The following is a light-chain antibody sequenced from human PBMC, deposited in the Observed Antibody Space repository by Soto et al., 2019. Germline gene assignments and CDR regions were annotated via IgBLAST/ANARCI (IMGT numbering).Light chain of an antibody. CDR2: EVS. Sequence: QSALTQPASVSGSPGQSITISCTGTSSDVGNYNYVSWYQQHPGKAPKLMIYEVSNRPSGVSNRFSGSKSGNTASLTISGLQAEDEADYYCSSSSTTSTHVLFGGGTKLTVL. V-gene: IGLV2-14*01. J-gene: IGLJ2*01. CDR1: SSDVGNYNY. CDR3: SSSSTTSTHVL.